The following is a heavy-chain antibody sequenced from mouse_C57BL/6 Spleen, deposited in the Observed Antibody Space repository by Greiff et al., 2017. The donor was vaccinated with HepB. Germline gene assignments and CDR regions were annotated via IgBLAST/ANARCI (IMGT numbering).Heavy chain of an antibody. CDR1: GFTFSDYY. Sequence: EVMLVESEGGLVQPGSSMKLSCTASGFTFSDYYMAWVRQVPEKGLEWVANINYDGSSTYYLDSLKSRFIISRDNAKNILYLQMSSLKSEDTATYYCARRVGQGYFDYWGQGTTLTVSS. V-gene: IGHV5-16*02. CDR2: INYDGSST. CDR3: ARRVGQGYFDY. J-gene: IGHJ2*01. D-gene: IGHD3-3*01.